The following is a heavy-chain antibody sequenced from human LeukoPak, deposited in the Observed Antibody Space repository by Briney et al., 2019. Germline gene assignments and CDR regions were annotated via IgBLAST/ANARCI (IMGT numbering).Heavy chain of an antibody. D-gene: IGHD6-19*01. V-gene: IGHV3-30*18. CDR3: AKGLEQWLVRQLSVDP. J-gene: IGHJ5*02. CDR1: GFTFSSYG. Sequence: GGSLRLSCAASGFTFSSYGMHWVRQAPGKGLEWVAVISYGGSNKYYADSVKGRFTISRDNSKNTLYLQMNSLRAEDTAVYYCAKGLEQWLVRQLSVDPWGQGTLVTVSS. CDR2: ISYGGSNK.